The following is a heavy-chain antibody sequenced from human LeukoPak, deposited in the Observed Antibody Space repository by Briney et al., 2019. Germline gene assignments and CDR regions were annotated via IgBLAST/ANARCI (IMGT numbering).Heavy chain of an antibody. J-gene: IGHJ4*02. CDR3: AGGGDCSGGSCPHDY. Sequence: SETLSLTCTVCGGSISSYYWSWIRQPPGKGLEWIGYIYYSGSTNYNPSLKSRVTISVDTSKNQFSLKLSSVTAADTAVYYCAGGGDCSGGSCPHDYWGQGTLVTVSS. V-gene: IGHV4-59*01. D-gene: IGHD2-15*01. CDR2: IYYSGST. CDR1: GGSISSYY.